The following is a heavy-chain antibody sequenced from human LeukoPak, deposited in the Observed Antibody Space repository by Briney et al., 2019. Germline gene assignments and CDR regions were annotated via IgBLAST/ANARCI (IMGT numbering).Heavy chain of an antibody. CDR2: ISPGGDTI. V-gene: IGHV3-48*03. CDR1: GFTFTTYE. J-gene: IGHJ4*02. Sequence: GGSLRLSCAASGFTFTTYEMNWVRQAPGKGLEWVSYISPGGDTIYYADSVKGRFTISRDNAKNSVYLQMKSLRAEDTADYYCARKTFGTVYFDYWGQGNLVTVSS. CDR3: ARKTFGTVYFDY. D-gene: IGHD1-1*01.